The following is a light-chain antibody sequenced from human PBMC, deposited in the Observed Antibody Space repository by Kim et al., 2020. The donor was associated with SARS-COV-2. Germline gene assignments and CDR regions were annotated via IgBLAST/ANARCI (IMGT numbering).Light chain of an antibody. J-gene: IGKJ1*01. V-gene: IGKV3-15*01. CDR2: GAS. Sequence: EIVMTQSPATLSVSPGERATLSCRASQSVRSNLAWYQQKPGQAPRLLIYGASTRATGIPGRFSGSGSGTEFTLTISSLQSEDFAVYYCQQYNNWPPWTFGQGTKVDIK. CDR1: QSVRSN. CDR3: QQYNNWPPWT.